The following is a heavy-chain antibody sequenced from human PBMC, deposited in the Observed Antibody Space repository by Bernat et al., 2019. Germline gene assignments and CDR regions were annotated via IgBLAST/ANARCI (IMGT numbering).Heavy chain of an antibody. CDR2: ISYDGSNK. CDR3: ARDPEVTYPDYGMDV. CDR1: GFTFSSYA. V-gene: IGHV3-30-3*01. J-gene: IGHJ6*02. Sequence: VQLVESGGGLVQPGGSLRLSCAASGFTFSSYAMHWVRQAPGKGLEWVAVISYDGSNKYYADSVKGRFTISRDNSKNTLYLQMNSLRAEDTAVYYCARDPEVTYPDYGMDVWGQGTTVTVSS. D-gene: IGHD4-23*01.